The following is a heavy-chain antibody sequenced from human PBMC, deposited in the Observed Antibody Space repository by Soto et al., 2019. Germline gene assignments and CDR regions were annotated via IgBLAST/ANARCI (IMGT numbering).Heavy chain of an antibody. CDR1: GFTFSSYG. J-gene: IGHJ3*02. V-gene: IGHV3-30*18. CDR2: ISYDGSNK. CDR3: AKGGALLWFGELLYDAFDI. D-gene: IGHD3-10*01. Sequence: GGSLRLSCAASGFTFSSYGMHWVRQAPGKGLEWVAVISYDGSNKYYADSVKGRFTISRDNSKNTLYLQMNSLRAEDTAVYYCAKGGALLWFGELLYDAFDIWGQGTMVTVSS.